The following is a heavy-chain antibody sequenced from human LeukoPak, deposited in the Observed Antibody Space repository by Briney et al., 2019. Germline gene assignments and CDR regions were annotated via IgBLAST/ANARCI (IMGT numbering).Heavy chain of an antibody. CDR1: GGSYSGYY. CDR3: ARHKPEMATKTFDY. CDR2: IYYSGST. J-gene: IGHJ4*02. V-gene: IGHV4-59*08. D-gene: IGHD5-24*01. Sequence: SETLSLTCAVYGGSYSGYYWSWLRQPPGKGLEWIGFIYYSGSTSYNPSLKSRVTISVDTSKNQFSLKLSSVTATDTAVYYCARHKPEMATKTFDYWGQGTLVTVSS.